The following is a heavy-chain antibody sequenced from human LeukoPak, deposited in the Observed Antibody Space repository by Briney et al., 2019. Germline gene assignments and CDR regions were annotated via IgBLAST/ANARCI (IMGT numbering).Heavy chain of an antibody. J-gene: IGHJ4*02. CDR2: AHYTGNT. Sequence: SETLSLTCTASGGSITTHTYYWAWIRQPPGRGLEWIGGAHYTGNTYSNTSFKSRVTMSVDTSKNQFSLNLSSVTAADTAVYYCARRSSVWYFDYWGQGILVTVSS. V-gene: IGHV4-39*01. CDR1: GGSITTHTYY. CDR3: ARRSSVWYFDY. D-gene: IGHD6-19*01.